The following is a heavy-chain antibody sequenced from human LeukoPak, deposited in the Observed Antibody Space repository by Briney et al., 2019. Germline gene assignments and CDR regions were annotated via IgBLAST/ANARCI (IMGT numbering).Heavy chain of an antibody. CDR3: ARYASGSYFDY. V-gene: IGHV4-39*01. Sequence: SETLSLTCTVSGGSISSSSYYWGWIRQPPGKGLEWIGSIYYSGSTYYNPSLKSRVTISVDTSKNQFSLKLSSVTAADTAVYYCARYASGSYFDYWGQGTLVTVSS. J-gene: IGHJ4*02. CDR1: GGSISSSSYY. CDR2: IYYSGST. D-gene: IGHD1-26*01.